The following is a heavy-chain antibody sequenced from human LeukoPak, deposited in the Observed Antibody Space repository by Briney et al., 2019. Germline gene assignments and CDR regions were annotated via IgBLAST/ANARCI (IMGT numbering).Heavy chain of an antibody. V-gene: IGHV1-69*01. D-gene: IGHD3-3*01. CDR3: ARKVSGDFWSGYRNGYYFDY. CDR1: GGTFSSYA. Sequence: SVKVSCKASGGTFSSYAISWVRQAPGQGLEWMGGIIPIFGTANYAQKFQGRVTITADEPTSTAYMELSSLRSEDTAVYYCARKVSGDFWSGYRNGYYFDYWGQGTLVTVSS. J-gene: IGHJ4*02. CDR2: IIPIFGTA.